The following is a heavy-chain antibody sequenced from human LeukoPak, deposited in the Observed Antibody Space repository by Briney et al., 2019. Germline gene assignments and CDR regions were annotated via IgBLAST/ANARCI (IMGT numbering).Heavy chain of an antibody. CDR1: GGSFSGYY. V-gene: IGHV4-34*01. CDR2: ISHSGST. CDR3: ARGVSDQN. Sequence: SETLSLTCAVYGGSFSGYYWSWIRQSPGKGLESIGEISHSGSTYYNPSLKSRVTISLDTSKKQFSLKLTSVTAADTAVYYCARGVSDQNWGQGTLVTVSS. J-gene: IGHJ4*02.